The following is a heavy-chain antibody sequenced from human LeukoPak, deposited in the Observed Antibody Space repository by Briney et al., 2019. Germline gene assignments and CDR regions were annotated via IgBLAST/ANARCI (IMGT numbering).Heavy chain of an antibody. CDR1: GYTFTSYG. D-gene: IGHD5-24*01. CDR3: ARRLRDGYNQYYFDY. CDR2: ISAYNGNT. V-gene: IGHV1-18*01. J-gene: IGHJ4*02. Sequence: ASVKVSCKASGYTFTSYGISWVRQAPGQGLEWMGWISAYNGNTNYAQKLQGSVTMTTDTSTSTAYMELRSLRSDDTAVYYCARRLRDGYNQYYFDYWGQGTLVTVSS.